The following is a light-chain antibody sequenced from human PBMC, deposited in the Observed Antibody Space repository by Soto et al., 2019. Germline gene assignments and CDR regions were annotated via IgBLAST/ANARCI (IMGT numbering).Light chain of an antibody. CDR1: QSVSSSY. Sequence: EIWLTQSPGTLSLSPGERATLSCRASQSVSSSYLAWYQQKPGRAPRLLIYGASSRATGIPDRFSGSGSGTDFTLTISRLEPEDFAVYYCQQYGSSPLTFGGGTKVDIK. CDR2: GAS. J-gene: IGKJ4*01. CDR3: QQYGSSPLT. V-gene: IGKV3-20*01.